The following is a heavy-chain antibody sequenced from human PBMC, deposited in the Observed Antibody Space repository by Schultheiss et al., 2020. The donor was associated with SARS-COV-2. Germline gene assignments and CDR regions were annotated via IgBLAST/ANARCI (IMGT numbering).Heavy chain of an antibody. CDR1: GFTFSSYG. Sequence: GGSLRLSCAASGFTFSSYGMHWVRQAPGKGLEWVAVIWYDGSNKYYADSVKGRFTISRDNSKNTLYLQMNSLRAEDTAVYYCASSGITGTNDAFDIWGQGTMVTVSS. D-gene: IGHD1-7*01. CDR2: IWYDGSNK. CDR3: ASSGITGTNDAFDI. V-gene: IGHV3-33*01. J-gene: IGHJ3*02.